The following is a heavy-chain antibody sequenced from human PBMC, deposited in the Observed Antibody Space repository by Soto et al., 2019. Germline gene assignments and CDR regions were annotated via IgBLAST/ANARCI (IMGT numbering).Heavy chain of an antibody. J-gene: IGHJ4*02. CDR2: ISAFKGYT. CDR3: ARVDDYYDSSGHYFHFFNY. V-gene: IGHV1-18*01. CDR1: GYIFTSYG. Sequence: QVQLVQSGPEVKKPGASVKLSCKASGYIFTSYGIGWVRQAPGQGLEWMGWISAFKGYTKYPQRLQGRVTMTTDTPTSTAYMELRSLRSDDTAVYYCARVDDYYDSSGHYFHFFNYWGQGSLVSVSS. D-gene: IGHD3-22*01.